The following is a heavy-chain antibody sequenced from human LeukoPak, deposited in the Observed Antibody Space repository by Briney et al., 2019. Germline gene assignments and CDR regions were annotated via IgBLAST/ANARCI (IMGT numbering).Heavy chain of an antibody. V-gene: IGHV3-30-3*01. CDR3: ARDRGSYYVWYYFDY. D-gene: IGHD1-26*01. CDR1: GFTFSSYA. Sequence: PGGSLRLSCAASGFTFSSYAMHWVRQAPGKGLERVAVISYDGSNKYYADSVKGRFTISRDNSKNTLYLQMNSLRAEDTAVYYCARDRGSYYVWYYFDYWGQGTLVTVSS. J-gene: IGHJ4*02. CDR2: ISYDGSNK.